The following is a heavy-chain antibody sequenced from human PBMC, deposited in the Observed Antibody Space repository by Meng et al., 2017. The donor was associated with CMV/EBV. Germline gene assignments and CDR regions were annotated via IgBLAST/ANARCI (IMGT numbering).Heavy chain of an antibody. J-gene: IGHJ6*02. Sequence: GESLKISCAASGFTFSSYSMNWVRQAPGKGLEWVSSISSSSSYIYYADSVKGRFTISRDNTKNSLYLQMNSLRAEDTAVYHCARGGKGVWGQGTTVTVSS. V-gene: IGHV3-21*01. CDR3: ARGGKGV. CDR1: GFTFSSYS. CDR2: ISSSSSYI.